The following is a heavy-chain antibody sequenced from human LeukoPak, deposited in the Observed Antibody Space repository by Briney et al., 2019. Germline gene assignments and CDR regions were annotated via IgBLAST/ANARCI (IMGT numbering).Heavy chain of an antibody. CDR1: GYSLIDLS. CDR3: ATLYYDGGRYTN. D-gene: IGHD3-22*01. Sequence: ASVKVTCKVSGYSLIDLSMYWVRQSPGKGLEWMGGFDPDDGETTYAQRFKGRVTMTEDTSTDTAYMELSSLRSEDTAVYYCATLYYDGGRYTNWGQGTLVTVSS. CDR2: FDPDDGET. J-gene: IGHJ4*02. V-gene: IGHV1-24*01.